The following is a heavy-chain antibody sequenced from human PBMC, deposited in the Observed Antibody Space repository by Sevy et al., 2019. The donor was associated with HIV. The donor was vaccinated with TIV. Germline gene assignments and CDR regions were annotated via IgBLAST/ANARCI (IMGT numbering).Heavy chain of an antibody. CDR1: GFTFSDHY. J-gene: IGHJ4*02. CDR3: ATHAGIAASGRVFDY. Sequence: GGSLRLSCAASGFTFSDHYMEWVRQAPGKGLEWVGRIRNKADSNTTAYAASVKGSFTITRDDSKNSLNLLMNSLKTDDTPVDYCATHAGIAASGRVFDYWGQGTLVTVSS. V-gene: IGHV3-72*01. CDR2: IRNKADSNTT. D-gene: IGHD6-13*01.